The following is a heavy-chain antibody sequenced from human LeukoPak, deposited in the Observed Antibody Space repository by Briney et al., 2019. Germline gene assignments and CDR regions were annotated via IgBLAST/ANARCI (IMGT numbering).Heavy chain of an antibody. D-gene: IGHD2-2*03. CDR3: AQGGYFAFDM. V-gene: IGHV3-23*01. J-gene: IGHJ3*02. Sequence: QPGGSLRLSCVGSGFTFSAYDMQWVRQAPGKGLEWVSGTSRSSGAHYTDSVKGRFTISRDNSKDTLYPQMDSLRAEDTAVYYCAQGGYFAFDMWGQGTMVTVSS. CDR1: GFTFSAYD. CDR2: TSRSSGA.